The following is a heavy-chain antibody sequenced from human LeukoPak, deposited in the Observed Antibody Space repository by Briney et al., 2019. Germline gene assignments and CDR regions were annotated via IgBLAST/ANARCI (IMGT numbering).Heavy chain of an antibody. CDR3: ASALYYFYMDV. CDR1: GGSVSSGVYY. CDR2: IYYSGST. J-gene: IGHJ6*03. Sequence: SETLSLTCTVSGGSVSSGVYYWSWVRQHPGKGLEWIGYIYYSGSTYYNPSLKSRVTISLDTSKNHFSLTLSSVTAADTAVYYCASALYYFYMDVWGKGTTVTVSS. V-gene: IGHV4-31*03.